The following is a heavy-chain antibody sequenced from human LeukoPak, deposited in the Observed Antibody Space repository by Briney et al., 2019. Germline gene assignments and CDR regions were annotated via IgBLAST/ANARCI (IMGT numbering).Heavy chain of an antibody. CDR2: IIPIFGTA. CDR1: GGTFSSYA. D-gene: IGHD2-15*01. V-gene: IGHV1-69*13. CDR3: ASGGGSYYFDY. Sequence: GASVKVSCKASGGTFSSYAISWVRQAPGQGLEWMGGIIPIFGTANYAQKFQGRVTITADEPTSTAYMELSSLRSEDTAVYYCASGGGSYYFDYWGQGTLVTVSS. J-gene: IGHJ4*02.